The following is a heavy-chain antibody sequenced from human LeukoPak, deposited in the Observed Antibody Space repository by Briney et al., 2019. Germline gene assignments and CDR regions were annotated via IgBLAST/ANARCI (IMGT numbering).Heavy chain of an antibody. V-gene: IGHV4-34*01. CDR2: INHSGST. J-gene: IGHJ4*02. D-gene: IGHD3-10*01. Sequence: PGGSLRLSCSASGFTFSSYVMTWVRQPPGKGLEWIGEINHSGSTNYNPSLKSRVTISVDTSKNQFSLKLSSVTAADTAVYYCARTNLLLWFRELLVYFDYWGQGTLVTVSS. CDR1: GFTFSSYV. CDR3: ARTNLLLWFRELLVYFDY.